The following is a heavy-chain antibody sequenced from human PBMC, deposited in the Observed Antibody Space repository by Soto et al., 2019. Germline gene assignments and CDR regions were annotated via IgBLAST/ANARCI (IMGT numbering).Heavy chain of an antibody. J-gene: IGHJ4*02. V-gene: IGHV5-10-1*01. CDR3: ARHESGGGSYQFGF. Sequence: GESLKISCKASGLIFTSYWLSWVRQMPRKGLEWMGMLNPKDSFANYSPSFPGHVTISPVTSVTTAYLKWCSVKASDTAIYYCARHESGGGSYQFGFWRQGTLVTASS. CDR1: GLIFTSYW. CDR2: LNPKDSFA. D-gene: IGHD3-16*01.